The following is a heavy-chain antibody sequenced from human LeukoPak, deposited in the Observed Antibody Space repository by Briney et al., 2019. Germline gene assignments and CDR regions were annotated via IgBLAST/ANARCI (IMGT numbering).Heavy chain of an antibody. V-gene: IGHV4-39*07. J-gene: IGHJ4*02. CDR1: GGSISSDTSH. CDR2: IHYTGRT. D-gene: IGHD3-16*01. Sequence: PSETLPLACTVSGGSISSDTSHWGWIRQPPGKGLEWIGSIHYTGRTYYNPSLKSRVTISVDTSKSQFSLKLPSVTAADTAVYYCGRTWGYYFDYWGQGTLVTVSS. CDR3: GRTWGYYFDY.